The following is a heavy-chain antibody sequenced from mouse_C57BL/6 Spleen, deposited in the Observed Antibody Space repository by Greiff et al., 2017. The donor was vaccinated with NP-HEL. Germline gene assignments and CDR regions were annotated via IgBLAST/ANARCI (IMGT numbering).Heavy chain of an antibody. CDR3: ARDYGSDYYAMDY. V-gene: IGHV5-12*01. Sequence: EVMLVESGGGLVQPGGSLKLSCAASGFTFSDYYMYWVRQTPEKRLEWVAYISNGGGSTYYPDTVKGRFTISRDNAKNTLYLQMSRLKSEDTAMYYCARDYGSDYYAMDYWGQGTSVTVSS. J-gene: IGHJ4*01. D-gene: IGHD1-1*01. CDR1: GFTFSDYY. CDR2: ISNGGGST.